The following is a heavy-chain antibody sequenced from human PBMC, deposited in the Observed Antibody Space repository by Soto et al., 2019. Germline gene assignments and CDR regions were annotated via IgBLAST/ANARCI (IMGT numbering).Heavy chain of an antibody. J-gene: IGHJ4*02. Sequence: SETLSLTCTVSGGSISSYYWSWIRQPPGKGLEWIGYIYYSGSTNYNPSLKSRVTISVDTSKNQFSLKLNSVTPEDTAVYYCARLYSGSYLHFDYWGQGTLVTVSS. CDR2: IYYSGST. D-gene: IGHD1-26*01. V-gene: IGHV4-59*12. CDR3: ARLYSGSYLHFDY. CDR1: GGSISSYY.